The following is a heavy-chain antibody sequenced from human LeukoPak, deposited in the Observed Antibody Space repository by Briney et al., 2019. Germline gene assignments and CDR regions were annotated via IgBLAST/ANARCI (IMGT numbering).Heavy chain of an antibody. V-gene: IGHV4-39*01. D-gene: IGHD3-9*01. CDR1: GGSISSSIYF. Sequence: SETLSLTCTVSGGSISSSIYFWGWIRQPPGKGLEWIGSIHYSGSTYHDPSLKSRVTVSLDTSKNQFSLKLSSVTATDTAVYYCARLLRYFDGDAFDIWGQGTMVTVSS. CDR3: ARLLRYFDGDAFDI. CDR2: IHYSGST. J-gene: IGHJ3*02.